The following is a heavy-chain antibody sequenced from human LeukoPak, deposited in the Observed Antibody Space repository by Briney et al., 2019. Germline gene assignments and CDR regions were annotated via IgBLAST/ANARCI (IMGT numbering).Heavy chain of an antibody. J-gene: IGHJ4*02. CDR1: GGSISSSSYY. CDR3: ARVGRGYSYGIFDY. CDR2: IYYSGST. Sequence: SETLSLTCTVSGGSISSSSYYWGWIRQPPGKGLEWIGSIYYSGSTYYNPSLKSRVTISVDTSKNQFSLKLSSVTAADTAVYYCARVGRGYSYGIFDYWGQGTLVTVSS. D-gene: IGHD5-18*01. V-gene: IGHV4-39*07.